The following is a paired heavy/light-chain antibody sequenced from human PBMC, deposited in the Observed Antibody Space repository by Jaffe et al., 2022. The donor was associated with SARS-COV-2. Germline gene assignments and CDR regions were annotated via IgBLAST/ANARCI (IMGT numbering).Light chain of an antibody. J-gene: IGKJ3*01. V-gene: IGKV1-9*01. CDR3: QQLNSYPPYT. CDR2: AAS. Sequence: DIQLTQSPSFLSASVGDRVTITCRASQGISSYLAWYQQKPGKAPKLLIYAASTLQSGVPSRFSGSGSGTEFTLTISSLQPEDFATYYCQQLNSYPPYTFGPGTKVDIK. CDR1: QGISSY.
Heavy chain of an antibody. V-gene: IGHV3-66*02. CDR1: GFTVSSNY. J-gene: IGHJ6*02. CDR3: ARDHWTGQLLRFLDGWTQYYYGMDV. Sequence: EVQLVESGGGLVQPGGSLRLSCAASGFTVSSNYMSWVRQAPGKGLEWVSVIYSGGSTYYADSVKGRFTISRDNSKNTLYLQMNSLRAEDTAVYYCARDHWTGQLLRFLDGWTQYYYGMDVWGQGTTVTVSS. D-gene: IGHD3-3*01. CDR2: IYSGGST.